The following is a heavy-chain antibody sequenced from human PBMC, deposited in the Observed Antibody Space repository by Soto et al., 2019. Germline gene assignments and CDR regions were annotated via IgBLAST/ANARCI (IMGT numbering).Heavy chain of an antibody. J-gene: IGHJ6*03. V-gene: IGHV3-11*01. CDR1: GFTFSDYY. CDR2: ISSSDSTI. Sequence: GGSLRLSCAASGFTFSDYYMSWIRQAPGKGLEWVSYISSSDSTIYYADSVKGRFTISRDNAKNSLYLQMNSLRAEDTAVYYCAREGSLSPWPLYYYYMDVWGKGTTVTVSS. CDR3: AREGSLSPWPLYYYYMDV.